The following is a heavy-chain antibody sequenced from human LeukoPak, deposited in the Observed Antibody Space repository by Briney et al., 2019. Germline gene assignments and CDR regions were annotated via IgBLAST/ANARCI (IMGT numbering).Heavy chain of an antibody. CDR1: GFTFNNYA. CDR3: VRAAPRDCSPASCSLFDT. D-gene: IGHD2-2*01. V-gene: IGHV3-23*01. Sequence: PGGSLRLSCAGSGFTFNNYAMSWVRRAPRKGLEWVSTIMIGGDGKHYADSVKGRFTISRDRSESTLYLQMNGLRADDTAVYYCVRAAPRDCSPASCSLFDTWGQGTLVTGSS. CDR2: IMIGGDGK. J-gene: IGHJ4*02.